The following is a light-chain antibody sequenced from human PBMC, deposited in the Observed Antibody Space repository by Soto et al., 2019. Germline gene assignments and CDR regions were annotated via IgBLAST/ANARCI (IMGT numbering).Light chain of an antibody. CDR2: EVS. J-gene: IGLJ2*01. V-gene: IGLV2-8*01. CDR1: SSDVGNYNY. Sequence: QSALTQPPSASGSPGQSVTISCTGTSSDVGNYNYVSWYQQHPGKAPKLIIFEVSKRPSGVPDRISGSKSGNTASLTVSGLQAEDEADYYCSSYAGSITVIFGGGTKLTVL. CDR3: SSYAGSITVI.